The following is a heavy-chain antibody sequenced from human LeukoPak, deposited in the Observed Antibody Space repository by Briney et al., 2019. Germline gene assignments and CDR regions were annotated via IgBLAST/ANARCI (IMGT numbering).Heavy chain of an antibody. Sequence: ASVKVSCKASGYTFTSYAISWVRQAPGQGLEWMGWISAYNGNTNYAQKLQGRVTMTTDTSTSTAYMELRSLRSDDTAVYYCARRVRYYYGSGSYYEYYFDYWGQGTLVTVSS. D-gene: IGHD3-10*01. CDR3: ARRVRYYYGSGSYYEYYFDY. CDR1: GYTFTSYA. V-gene: IGHV1-18*01. CDR2: ISAYNGNT. J-gene: IGHJ4*02.